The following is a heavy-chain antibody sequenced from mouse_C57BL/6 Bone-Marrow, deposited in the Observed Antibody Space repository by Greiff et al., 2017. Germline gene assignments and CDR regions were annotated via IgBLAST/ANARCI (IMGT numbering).Heavy chain of an antibody. J-gene: IGHJ3*01. CDR3: ARFPDMRQLRLQAY. V-gene: IGHV1-80*01. CDR1: GYAFSSYC. D-gene: IGHD3-2*02. CDR2: IYPGDGDT. Sequence: VQLQQSGAELVKPGASVKISCKASGYAFSSYCMNWVKQRPGKGLEWIGQIYPGDGDTNYNGKFKGKATLTADKSSSTAYMQLSSLTSEDSAVYFCARFPDMRQLRLQAYWGQGTLVTVSA.